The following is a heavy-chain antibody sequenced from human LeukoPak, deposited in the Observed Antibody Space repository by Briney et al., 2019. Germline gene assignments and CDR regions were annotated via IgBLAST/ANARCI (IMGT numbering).Heavy chain of an antibody. V-gene: IGHV3-43*02. J-gene: IGHJ4*02. D-gene: IGHD3-10*01. Sequence: GGSLRLXCAASGFTFDDYAMHSVRHAPGKGLEWVSLISGDGGSTYYADSVEGRFTISRDSRKNSLYLQMNSLRTEDTALYYCAKGPYYYGSGSYVGYWGQGTLVTVSS. CDR1: GFTFDDYA. CDR3: AKGPYYYGSGSYVGY. CDR2: ISGDGGST.